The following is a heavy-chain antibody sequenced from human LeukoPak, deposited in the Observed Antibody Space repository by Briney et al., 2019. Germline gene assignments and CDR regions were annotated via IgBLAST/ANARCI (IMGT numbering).Heavy chain of an antibody. J-gene: IGHJ4*02. CDR3: ARGFRGPNFDY. Sequence: ASETLSLTCTVSAYSISSGYYWGWIRQPPGKGLEWIGGIHHSGSTDYNPSLKSRVTISADTSKNQFSLKLSSVTAADTAVYYCARGFRGPNFDYWGQGTLVTVSS. CDR2: IHHSGST. V-gene: IGHV4-38-2*02. D-gene: IGHD3-10*01. CDR1: AYSISSGYY.